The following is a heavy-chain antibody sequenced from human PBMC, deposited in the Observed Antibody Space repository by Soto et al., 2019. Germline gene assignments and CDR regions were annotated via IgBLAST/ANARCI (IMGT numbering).Heavy chain of an antibody. Sequence: GGSLRLSCAASGFTFSSYEINWVRQAPGKGLEWVSYISSSGSTIYYADSVKGRFTISRDNAKNSLYLQMNSLRAEDTAVYYCASGGYYYDSSGYRGNYFDYWGQGTLVTVSS. CDR2: ISSSGSTI. D-gene: IGHD3-22*01. CDR1: GFTFSSYE. CDR3: ASGGYYYDSSGYRGNYFDY. V-gene: IGHV3-48*03. J-gene: IGHJ4*02.